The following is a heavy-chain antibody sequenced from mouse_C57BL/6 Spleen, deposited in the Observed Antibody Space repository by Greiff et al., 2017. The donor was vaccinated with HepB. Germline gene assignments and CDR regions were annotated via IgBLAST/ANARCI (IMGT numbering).Heavy chain of an antibody. D-gene: IGHD1-1*01. CDR2: IYPRSGNT. Sequence: VKLQQSGAELARPGASVKLSCKASGYTFTSYGISWVKQRTGQGLEWIGEIYPRSGNTYYNEKFKGKATLTADKSSSTAYMELRSLTSEDSAVYFCARESFITTVVASHWYFDVWGTGTTVTVSS. CDR3: ARESFITTVVASHWYFDV. V-gene: IGHV1-81*01. J-gene: IGHJ1*03. CDR1: GYTFTSYG.